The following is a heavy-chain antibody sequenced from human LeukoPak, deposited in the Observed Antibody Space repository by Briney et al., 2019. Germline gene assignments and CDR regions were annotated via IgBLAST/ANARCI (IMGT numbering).Heavy chain of an antibody. CDR1: GGSISSYY. Sequence: PSETLSLTCTVSGGSISSYYWSWIRQPPGKGLEWIGYIYCSGSTNYNPSLKSRVTISVDTSKNQFSLKLSSVTAADTAVYYCARGYSSSSRGDYYYGMDVWGQGTTVTVSS. CDR3: ARGYSSSSRGDYYYGMDV. V-gene: IGHV4-59*01. D-gene: IGHD6-6*01. J-gene: IGHJ6*02. CDR2: IYCSGST.